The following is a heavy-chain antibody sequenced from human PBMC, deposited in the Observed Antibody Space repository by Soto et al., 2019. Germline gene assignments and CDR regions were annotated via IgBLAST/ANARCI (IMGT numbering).Heavy chain of an antibody. CDR2: ISGSGGST. CDR3: AKGDDPRNYYSGMDV. CDR1: GFTFTSYA. D-gene: IGHD3-3*01. Sequence: EVQLLESGGGLVQPGGSLRLSCAASGFTFTSYAMTWVRQAPGKGLEWVSIISGSGGSTNYAGSVKGRFTISRDNSKNTLYLQINSLRAEDTAVYYCAKGDDPRNYYSGMDVWDQGTTVTVSS. V-gene: IGHV3-23*01. J-gene: IGHJ6*02.